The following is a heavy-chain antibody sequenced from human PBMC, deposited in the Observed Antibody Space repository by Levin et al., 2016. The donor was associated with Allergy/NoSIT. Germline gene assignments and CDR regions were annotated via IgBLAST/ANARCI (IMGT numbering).Heavy chain of an antibody. V-gene: IGHV7-4-1*02. D-gene: IGHD2-2*01. CDR3: ARELRECTSTACDGLGPDY. J-gene: IGHJ4*02. Sequence: WVRQAPGQGLEWMGWINTGTGQPTYAQGFTGRFVFSLDTYDSTAYLQITSLKAEDTAVYFCARELRECTSTACDGLGPDYWGQGTLVTVSS. CDR2: INTGTGQP.